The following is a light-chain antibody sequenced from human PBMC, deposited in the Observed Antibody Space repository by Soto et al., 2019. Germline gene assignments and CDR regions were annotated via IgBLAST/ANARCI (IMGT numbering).Light chain of an antibody. CDR3: QQYYTTLLYT. CDR2: WAS. CDR1: QSVLYSSNNKNY. J-gene: IGKJ2*01. V-gene: IGKV4-1*01. Sequence: DIVMTQSPDSLAVSLGARATINCKSSQSVLYSSNNKNYLAWYQQKPGQPPNLLIYWASTRESGVPDRISGSGSGTDFTLTISNLQAEDVAVYYCQQYYTTLLYTFGQGTKLEIK.